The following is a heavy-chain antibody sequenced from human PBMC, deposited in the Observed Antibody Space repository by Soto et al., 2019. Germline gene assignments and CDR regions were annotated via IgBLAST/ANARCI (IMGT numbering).Heavy chain of an antibody. CDR1: GFTFSSYA. CDR3: AREVGGSYHNWFDP. Sequence: QVQLVESGGGVVQPGRSLRLSCAASGFTFSSYAMHWVRQAPGKGLEWVAVISYDGSNKYYEDSVKGRFTISRDNSKNTLYLQMNSLRAEDTAVYYCAREVGGSYHNWFDPWGQGTLVTVSS. V-gene: IGHV3-30-3*01. CDR2: ISYDGSNK. D-gene: IGHD1-26*01. J-gene: IGHJ5*02.